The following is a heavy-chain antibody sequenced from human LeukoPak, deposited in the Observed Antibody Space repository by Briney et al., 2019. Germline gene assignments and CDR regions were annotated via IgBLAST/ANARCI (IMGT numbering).Heavy chain of an antibody. CDR3: ARTPISSIAALFDY. CDR2: IIPILGIA. D-gene: IGHD6-6*01. V-gene: IGHV1-69*02. Sequence: GASVKVSCKASGGTFSSYTISWVRQAPGQGLEWMGRIIPILGIANYAQKFQGRATITADKSTSTAYMELSSLRSEDTAVYYCARTPISSIAALFDYWGQGTLVTVSS. J-gene: IGHJ4*02. CDR1: GGTFSSYT.